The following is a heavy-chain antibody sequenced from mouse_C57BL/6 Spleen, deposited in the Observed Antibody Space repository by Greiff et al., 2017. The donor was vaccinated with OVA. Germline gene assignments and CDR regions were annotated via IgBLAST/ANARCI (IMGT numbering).Heavy chain of an antibody. CDR2: IDPEDGDT. CDR3: ARGCDGSSWFGY. J-gene: IGHJ3*01. Sequence: EVQLQQSGAELVKPGASVKLSCTASGFNITDYYMHWVKQRPEQGLEWIGRIDPEDGDTKYAQKFQGKATITADTSSNTAYLQLSSLTSEDTAVYYCARGCDGSSWFGYWGQRTLVTVSA. D-gene: IGHD1-1*01. V-gene: IGHV14-2*01. CDR1: GFNITDYY.